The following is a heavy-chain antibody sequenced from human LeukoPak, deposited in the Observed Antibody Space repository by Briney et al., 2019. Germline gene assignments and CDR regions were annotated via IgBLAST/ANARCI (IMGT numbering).Heavy chain of an antibody. CDR2: IYYSGNI. CDR3: AINGYSYGYPNYFDY. CDR1: GGSINSYY. Sequence: PSETLSLTCTVSGGSINSYYWSWIRQPPGKGLEWIGNIYYSGNINYNPSLKSRVTISVDTSKNQFSLKLSSVTAADTAVYYCAINGYSYGYPNYFDYWGQGTLVTVSS. D-gene: IGHD5-18*01. V-gene: IGHV4-59*01. J-gene: IGHJ4*02.